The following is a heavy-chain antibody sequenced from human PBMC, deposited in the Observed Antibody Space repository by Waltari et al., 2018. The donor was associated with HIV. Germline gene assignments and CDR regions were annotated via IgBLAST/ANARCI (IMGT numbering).Heavy chain of an antibody. Sequence: QVQLQQWGAGLLKPSETLSLTCAVYGGSFSGYYWSWIRQPPGKGLEWIGEINHSGSTNYNPSLKSRVTISVDTSKNQFSLKLSSVTAADTAVYYCARASGIPATGGGAFDIWGQGTMVTVSS. CDR3: ARASGIPATGGGAFDI. J-gene: IGHJ3*02. CDR1: GGSFSGYY. CDR2: INHSGST. V-gene: IGHV4-34*01. D-gene: IGHD1-26*01.